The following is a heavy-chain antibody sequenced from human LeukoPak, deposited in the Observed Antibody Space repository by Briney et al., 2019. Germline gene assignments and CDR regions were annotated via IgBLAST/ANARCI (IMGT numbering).Heavy chain of an antibody. CDR1: GGSITSYY. V-gene: IGHV4-4*07. CDR3: AREGRSSTPGY. J-gene: IGHJ4*02. CDR2: ISASGNT. Sequence: SETLSLTCSVSGGSITSYYWTWVRQPAGKGLEWIGRISASGNTNYNPSLESRVTLSVDTSKNQFSLRPMSVTAADTAVYYCAREGRSSTPGYWGQGALVTVSS. D-gene: IGHD2-15*01.